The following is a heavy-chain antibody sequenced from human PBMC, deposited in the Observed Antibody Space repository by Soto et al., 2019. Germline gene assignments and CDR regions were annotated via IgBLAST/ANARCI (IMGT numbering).Heavy chain of an antibody. CDR1: GGSISSSSYY. J-gene: IGHJ6*02. V-gene: IGHV4-39*01. D-gene: IGHD3-10*01. CDR2: IYYSGST. Sequence: QLQLQESGPGLVKPSETLSLTCTVSGGSISSSSYYWGWIRQPPGKGLEWIGSIYYSGSTYYNPSLNSRVTISVDTSKNQFALKLSSVTAADTAVYYCARRTGPDYYYGMDVWGQGTTVTVSS. CDR3: ARRTGPDYYYGMDV.